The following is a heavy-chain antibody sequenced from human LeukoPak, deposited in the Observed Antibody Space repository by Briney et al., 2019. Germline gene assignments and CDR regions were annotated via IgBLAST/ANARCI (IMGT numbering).Heavy chain of an antibody. J-gene: IGHJ4*02. CDR1: GGSISSSSYY. CDR2: IYYSGST. Sequence: SETLSLTCTVSGGSISSSSYYWGWIRQPPGKGLEWIGSIYYSGSTYYNPSLKSRVTISVDTSKNQFSLKLSSVTAADTAVYYCASGPEMATIYYFDYWGQGTLVTASS. CDR3: ASGPEMATIYYFDY. D-gene: IGHD5-24*01. V-gene: IGHV4-39*07.